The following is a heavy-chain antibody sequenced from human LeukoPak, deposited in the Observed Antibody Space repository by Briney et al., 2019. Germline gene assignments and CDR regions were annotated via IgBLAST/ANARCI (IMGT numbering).Heavy chain of an antibody. CDR3: ARATTVSRGYYYYYMDV. CDR2: ISAYNGNT. CDR1: GYTFTSYG. D-gene: IGHD4-17*01. J-gene: IGHJ6*03. V-gene: IGHV1-18*01. Sequence: ASVKVSCKASGYTFTSYGISWVRQAPGQGLKWMGWISAYNGNTNYAQKLQGRVTMTTDTSTSTAYMELRSLRSDDTAVYYCARATTVSRGYYYYYMDVWGKGTTVTVSS.